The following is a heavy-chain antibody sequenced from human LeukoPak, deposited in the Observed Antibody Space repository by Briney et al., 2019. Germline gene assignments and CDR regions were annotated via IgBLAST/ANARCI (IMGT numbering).Heavy chain of an antibody. J-gene: IGHJ4*02. CDR3: ARPYVLRFLEWLPFDY. Sequence: GGSLRLSCAASGFTFSSYWMSWVRQAPGKGLEWVANIKQDGSDKYYVDSVKGRFTISRDNAKNSLYLQMNSLRAEDTAVYYCARPYVLRFLEWLPFDYWGQGTLVTVSS. V-gene: IGHV3-7*01. CDR2: IKQDGSDK. D-gene: IGHD3-3*01. CDR1: GFTFSSYW.